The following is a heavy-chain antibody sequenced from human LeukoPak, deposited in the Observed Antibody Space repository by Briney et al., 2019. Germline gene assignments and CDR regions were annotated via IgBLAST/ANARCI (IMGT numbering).Heavy chain of an antibody. J-gene: IGHJ6*03. CDR1: GGSISSYY. Sequence: SETLSLTCTVSGGSISSYYWSWIRQPPGKGLEWIGYIYYSGSTNYNPSLKSRVTISIDTSKNQFSLKLRSVTAADTAVYYCARTTEGGYSYGYFYYYYMDVWGKGTTVTISS. CDR3: ARTTEGGYSYGYFYYYYMDV. V-gene: IGHV4-59*01. CDR2: IYYSGST. D-gene: IGHD5-18*01.